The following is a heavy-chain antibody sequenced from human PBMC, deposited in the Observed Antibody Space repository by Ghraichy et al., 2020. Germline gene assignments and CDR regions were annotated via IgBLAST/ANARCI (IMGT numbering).Heavy chain of an antibody. CDR2: ITPIFDTV. Sequence: SVKVSCKASGGTLRFYAISWVRQAAGQGLEWMGGITPIFDTVNYAQKFHGRVTITADESSNTAYLELSSLNSEDTAVYYCARGEEGLVCSGGGCWLGYFDLWGRGTLVTVSS. J-gene: IGHJ2*01. CDR1: GGTLRFYA. V-gene: IGHV1-69*13. D-gene: IGHD2-15*01. CDR3: ARGEEGLVCSGGGCWLGYFDL.